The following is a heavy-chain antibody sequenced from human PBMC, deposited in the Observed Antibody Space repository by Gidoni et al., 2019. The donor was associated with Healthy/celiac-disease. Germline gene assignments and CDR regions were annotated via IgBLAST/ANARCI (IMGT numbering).Heavy chain of an antibody. Sequence: EVQLVESGGGLVKPGGSVRLSCAASGFTFSSYSMNWVSSISSSSSYIYYADSVKGRFTISRDNAKNSLYLQMNSLRAEDTAVYYCARDLGAEQLGEVDYWGQGTLVTVSS. CDR1: GFTFSSYS. V-gene: IGHV3-21*01. CDR2: ISSSSSYI. J-gene: IGHJ4*02. CDR3: ARDLGAEQLGEVDY. D-gene: IGHD6-13*01.